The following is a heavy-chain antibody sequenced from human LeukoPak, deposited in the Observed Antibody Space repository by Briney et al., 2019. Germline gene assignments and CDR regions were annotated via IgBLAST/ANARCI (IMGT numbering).Heavy chain of an antibody. CDR1: GYTFTSYD. Sequence: ASVKVSCKASGYTFTSYDINWVRQATGQGLEWMGWMNPNSGNTGYAQKFQGRVTMTRNTSISTAYMELSSLRSEDTAVYYCATQPHDSWLLLQDAFDIWGQGTMVTVSS. CDR2: MNPNSGNT. J-gene: IGHJ3*02. D-gene: IGHD3-22*01. V-gene: IGHV1-8*01. CDR3: ATQPHDSWLLLQDAFDI.